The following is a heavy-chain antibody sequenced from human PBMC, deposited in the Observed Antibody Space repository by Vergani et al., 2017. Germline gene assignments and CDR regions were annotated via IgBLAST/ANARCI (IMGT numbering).Heavy chain of an antibody. CDR1: GFTFSSYG. Sequence: QVQLVESGGGVVQPGRSLRLSCAASGFTFSSYGMHWVRQAPGKGLEWVAVISYDGSNKYYADSVKGRFTTSRDNSKNTLYLQMNSLRAEDTAMYYCARDGGLITGTTGDIDAFDIWGQGTMVTVSS. V-gene: IGHV3-30*03. CDR2: ISYDGSNK. CDR3: ARDGGLITGTTGDIDAFDI. J-gene: IGHJ3*02. D-gene: IGHD1-7*01.